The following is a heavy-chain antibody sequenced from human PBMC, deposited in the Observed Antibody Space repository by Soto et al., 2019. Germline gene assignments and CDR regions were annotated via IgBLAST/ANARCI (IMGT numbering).Heavy chain of an antibody. J-gene: IGHJ5*02. Sequence: SETLSLTCTVSGGSISSGGYYYNWIRQHPGTGLEWIGYIYYSGSTYYNPSLKSRVTISVDTSKNQFSLKLSSVTAADTAVYYCARGIAMAGNWLDPWGQGTLVTVSS. V-gene: IGHV4-31*03. CDR1: GGSISSGGYY. D-gene: IGHD6-19*01. CDR3: ARGIAMAGNWLDP. CDR2: IYYSGST.